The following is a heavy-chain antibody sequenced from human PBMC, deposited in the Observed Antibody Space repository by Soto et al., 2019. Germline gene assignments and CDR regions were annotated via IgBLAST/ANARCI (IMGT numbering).Heavy chain of an antibody. Sequence: PGESLKISCKGSGYSFTSYWISWVRQMPGKGLEWMGIIYPGDSDTRYSPSFQGQVTISADKSISTAYLQWSSLKASDTAMYYCARAMGRGKHHYLLAVWGRGSTVTVSS. V-gene: IGHV5-51*01. D-gene: IGHD3-10*01. CDR3: ARAMGRGKHHYLLAV. J-gene: IGHJ6*02. CDR1: GYSFTSYW. CDR2: IYPGDSDT.